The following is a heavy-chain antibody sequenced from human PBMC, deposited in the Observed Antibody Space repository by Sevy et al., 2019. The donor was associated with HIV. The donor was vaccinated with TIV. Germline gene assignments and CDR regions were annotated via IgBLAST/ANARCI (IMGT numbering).Heavy chain of an antibody. CDR2: ISSSSTYI. Sequence: GGSLRLSCAASGFTFSSYSMHWVRQAPGKGLEWVSSISSSSTYIYYADSVKARFTISRDNAKNSLYLQMNSLRAEDTAVYYCARGPDYYDRSGYYYQWGQGTLVTVSS. V-gene: IGHV3-21*01. D-gene: IGHD3-22*01. CDR1: GFTFSSYS. J-gene: IGHJ4*02. CDR3: ARGPDYYDRSGYYYQ.